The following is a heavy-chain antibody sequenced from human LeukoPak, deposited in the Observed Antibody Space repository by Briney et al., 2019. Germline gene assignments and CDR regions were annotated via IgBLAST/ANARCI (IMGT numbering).Heavy chain of an antibody. D-gene: IGHD2-15*01. J-gene: IGHJ3*02. V-gene: IGHV1-18*01. Sequence: GASVKVSCKACAYTFTSYGISWVRQDPGQGLEWMGGISAYNGNTNYAQKLQGRVTMTTDTSTSTAYMELRSLRSDDTAVYYCARPQGYCSGGSCYGEGDDAFDIWGQGTMVTVS. CDR3: ARPQGYCSGGSCYGEGDDAFDI. CDR2: ISAYNGNT. CDR1: AYTFTSYG.